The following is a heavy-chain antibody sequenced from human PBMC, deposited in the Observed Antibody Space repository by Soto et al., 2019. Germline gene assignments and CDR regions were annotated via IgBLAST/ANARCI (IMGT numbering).Heavy chain of an antibody. Sequence: QVQLVQSGAEVKKPGASVKVSCKASGYTFTSYGMSWVRQAPGQGLEWMGWISAYNGNTNYAQKLQGRVTMTTDTPTSTAYMELRSLRSDDTAVYYCARATGSSSGYYRYYYGMDVWGQGTTVTVSS. CDR3: ARATGSSSGYYRYYYGMDV. V-gene: IGHV1-18*01. CDR2: ISAYNGNT. CDR1: GYTFTSYG. D-gene: IGHD3-22*01. J-gene: IGHJ6*02.